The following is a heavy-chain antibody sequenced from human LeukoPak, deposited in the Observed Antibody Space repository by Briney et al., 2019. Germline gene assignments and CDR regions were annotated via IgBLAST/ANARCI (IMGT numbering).Heavy chain of an antibody. V-gene: IGHV4-31*03. Sequence: SQTLSLTCTVSGGSISSGGYYWSWIRQHPGKGLEWIGYIYYRGSTYYNPSLKSRVTISVDTSKNQFSLKLSSVTAADTAVYYCARGGRITMVRGASFDYWGQGTLVTVSS. CDR2: IYYRGST. J-gene: IGHJ4*02. D-gene: IGHD3-10*01. CDR1: GGSISSGGYY. CDR3: ARGGRITMVRGASFDY.